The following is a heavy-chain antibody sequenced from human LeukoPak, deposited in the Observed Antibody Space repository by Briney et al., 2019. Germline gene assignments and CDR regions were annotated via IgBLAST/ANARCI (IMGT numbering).Heavy chain of an antibody. V-gene: IGHV3-49*04. CDR1: GFTFSSYW. CDR2: IRSNTYGGTA. Sequence: GGSLRLSCAASGFTFSSYWMDWVRQAPGKGLEWVGFIRSNTYGGTAEYAASVKGRFTISRDDSKSIAYLQMNSLKTEDTAVYYCTKGDYHAYWGQGTLATVSS. CDR3: TKGDYHAY. J-gene: IGHJ4*02.